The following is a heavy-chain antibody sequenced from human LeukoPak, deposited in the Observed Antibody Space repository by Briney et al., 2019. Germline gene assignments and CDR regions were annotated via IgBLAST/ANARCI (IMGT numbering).Heavy chain of an antibody. CDR3: ASTISTSPGWFDP. Sequence: SETLSLTCTVSGGSINSYYWSWIRQPPGKGLEWIGYIYYSGSTYYNPSLKSRVTISVDTSKNQFSLKLSSVTAADTAVYYCASTISTSPGWFDPWGQGTLVTVTS. V-gene: IGHV4-59*06. CDR2: IYYSGST. D-gene: IGHD3-3*01. CDR1: GGSINSYY. J-gene: IGHJ5*02.